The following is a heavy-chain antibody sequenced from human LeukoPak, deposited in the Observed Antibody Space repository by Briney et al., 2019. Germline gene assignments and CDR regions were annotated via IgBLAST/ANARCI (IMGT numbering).Heavy chain of an antibody. CDR1: GGSFSGYY. V-gene: IGHV4-34*01. D-gene: IGHD6-13*01. J-gene: IGHJ4*02. CDR3: ARGPAAAGTLRSYYFDY. Sequence: PSETLSLTCAVFGGSFSGYYWSWIRQPPGKGLEWIGEINHSGSTNYNPSLKSRVTISVDMSKNQFSLKLSSVTAADTAVYYCARGPAAAGTLRSYYFDYWGQGTLVTVSS. CDR2: INHSGST.